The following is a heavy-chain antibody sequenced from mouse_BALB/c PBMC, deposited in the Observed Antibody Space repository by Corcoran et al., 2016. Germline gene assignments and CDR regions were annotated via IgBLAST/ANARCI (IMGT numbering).Heavy chain of an antibody. CDR1: GYTFTNYG. J-gene: IGHJ2*01. Sequence: QIQLVQSGPELKKPGETVKISCKASGYTFTNYGMNWVKQAPGKGLKWMGWINTYTGESTYADDFKGRFAFSLETSVSTAYLQINNLKNEDTATYFCAIGNYFDYWGQGTTLTVSS. D-gene: IGHD1-1*02. CDR2: INTYTGES. CDR3: AIGNYFDY. V-gene: IGHV9-3-1*01.